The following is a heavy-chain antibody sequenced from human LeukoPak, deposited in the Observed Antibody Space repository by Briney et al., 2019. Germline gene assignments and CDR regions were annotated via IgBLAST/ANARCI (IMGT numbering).Heavy chain of an antibody. V-gene: IGHV4-59*02. Sequence: KPSETLSLTSTDPGGSASSYYWSWIRPPPGKGLEWIGYIYTSGRTNYNPSLKSQVTISEDTSTNQFSLKLSFLTPATPAVNYCAGDHSMVRVWFVTWGQRTLVSVSS. D-gene: IGHD3-10*01. J-gene: IGHJ5*02. CDR2: IYTSGRT. CDR1: GGSASSYY. CDR3: AGDHSMVRVWFVT.